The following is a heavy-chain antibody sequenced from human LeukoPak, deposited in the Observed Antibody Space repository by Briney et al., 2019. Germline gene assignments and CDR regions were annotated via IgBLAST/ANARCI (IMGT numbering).Heavy chain of an antibody. Sequence: SETLSLTCTVSGGSISSGSYYWSWIRQPAGKGLEWIGRIYTSGSTNYNPSLKSRVTISVDTSKNQFSLKLSSVTAADTAVYYCARGRRDFWSGSRNYYYYMDVWGKGTTVTVSS. CDR3: ARGRRDFWSGSRNYYYYMDV. J-gene: IGHJ6*03. CDR1: GGSISSGSYY. V-gene: IGHV4-61*02. CDR2: IYTSGST. D-gene: IGHD3-3*01.